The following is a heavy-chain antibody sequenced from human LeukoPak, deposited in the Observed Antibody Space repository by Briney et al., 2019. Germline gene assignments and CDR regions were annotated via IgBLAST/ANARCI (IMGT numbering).Heavy chain of an antibody. Sequence: SETPSLTCTVSGGSISSYYWSWIRQPAGKGLEWIGRIYTSGSTNYNPSLKSRVTMSVDTSKNQSSLKLSSVTAADTAVYYCARDNRALSSSWYDYWGQGTLVTVSS. D-gene: IGHD6-13*01. J-gene: IGHJ4*02. CDR1: GGSISSYY. CDR2: IYTSGST. CDR3: ARDNRALSSSWYDY. V-gene: IGHV4-4*07.